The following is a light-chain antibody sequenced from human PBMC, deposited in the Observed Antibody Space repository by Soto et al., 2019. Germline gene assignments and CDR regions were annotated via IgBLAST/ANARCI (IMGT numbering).Light chain of an antibody. CDR3: QQYNSSPYT. CDR1: QSISTW. V-gene: IGKV1-5*03. Sequence: DIQMTQSPSTLSASVGDRVTITCRASQSISTWLAWYQQKPGKAPKLLIYKASTLECGVPSRFTGSGSGTEFTLTISCLQPDDFATYSCQQYNSSPYTFGQGTKLEIK. CDR2: KAS. J-gene: IGKJ2*01.